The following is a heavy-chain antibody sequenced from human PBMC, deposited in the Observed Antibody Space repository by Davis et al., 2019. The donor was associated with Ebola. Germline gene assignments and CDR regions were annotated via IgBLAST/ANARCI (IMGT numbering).Heavy chain of an antibody. CDR2: ISSSSSYI. J-gene: IGHJ6*02. Sequence: PGGSLRLSCAASGFTFSSYSMNWVRQAPGKGLEWVSSISSSSSYIYYADSVKGRFTISRDNAKNSLSLQMNSLRDEDTAVYYCARSAIGMDVWGQGTTVSVSS. CDR3: ARSAIGMDV. V-gene: IGHV3-21*01. CDR1: GFTFSSYS.